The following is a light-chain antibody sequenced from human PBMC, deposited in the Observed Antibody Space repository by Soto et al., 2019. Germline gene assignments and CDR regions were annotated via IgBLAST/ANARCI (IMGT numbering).Light chain of an antibody. CDR3: HQYDNWPKT. CDR2: GAS. Sequence: EIVFTQSACTLSLSPGERATLSCRASQSVSSSYLAWYQQKPGQAPRLLIYGASTRATGIPARFSGSGSGTEFTLTISSLQSEDFAVYYCHQYDNWPKTFGQGTRLEIK. V-gene: IGKV3-15*01. CDR1: QSVSSSY. J-gene: IGKJ5*01.